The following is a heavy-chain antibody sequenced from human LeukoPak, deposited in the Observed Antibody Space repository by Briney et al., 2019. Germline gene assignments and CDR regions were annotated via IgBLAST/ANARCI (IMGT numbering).Heavy chain of an antibody. D-gene: IGHD1-14*01. CDR1: GFTFNTYS. CDR3: ARAGLGGFSYYYMDV. J-gene: IGHJ6*03. V-gene: IGHV3-21*01. CDR2: ISSSGTYT. Sequence: GGSLRLSCAASGFTFNTYSMNWVRQAPGKGQEWVSSISSSGTYTYCADSVKGRFTISRDNAKNSLYLQMNSLRAEDTAVYYCARAGLGGFSYYYMDVWGKGTTVTVSS.